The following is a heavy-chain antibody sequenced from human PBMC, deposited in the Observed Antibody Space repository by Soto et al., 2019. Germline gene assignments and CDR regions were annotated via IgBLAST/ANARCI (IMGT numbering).Heavy chain of an antibody. D-gene: IGHD6-13*01. Sequence: GGSLRLSCAASGFTVSSNYMSWVRQAPGKGLEWVSVIYSGGSTYYADSVKGRFTISRDNSKSTLYLQMNSLRAEDTAVYYCAKDLAAAGSYGMDVWGQGTTVTVSS. CDR3: AKDLAAAGSYGMDV. J-gene: IGHJ6*02. V-gene: IGHV3-53*01. CDR2: IYSGGST. CDR1: GFTVSSNY.